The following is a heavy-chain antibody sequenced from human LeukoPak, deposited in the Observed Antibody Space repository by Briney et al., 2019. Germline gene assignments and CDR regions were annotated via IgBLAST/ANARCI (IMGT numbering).Heavy chain of an antibody. Sequence: GGSLRLSCAASGFTFSTCWMTWVRQAPGKGLEWVGNIKPDGSQKYYVDSVKGRFTISRDNVKNSMYLQMNRLRAEDTAVYYCGESNWNDGAFDMWGQGTMVTVSS. CDR1: GFTFSTCW. CDR3: GESNWNDGAFDM. V-gene: IGHV3-7*02. D-gene: IGHD1-20*01. J-gene: IGHJ3*02. CDR2: IKPDGSQK.